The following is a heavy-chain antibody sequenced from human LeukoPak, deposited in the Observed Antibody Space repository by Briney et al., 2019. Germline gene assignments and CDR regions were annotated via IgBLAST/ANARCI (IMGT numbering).Heavy chain of an antibody. CDR3: AKKSVAAIPPIY. D-gene: IGHD2-21*02. V-gene: IGHV3-23*01. CDR1: GFTFSSYA. CDR2: ATGSGGST. J-gene: IGHJ4*02. Sequence: PGGSLRLSCAASGFTFSSYAMSWVRQAPGKGLEWVSGATGSGGSTYYADSVKGRFTISRDNSKNTLYLQMNSLRAEDTAVYYCAKKSVAAIPPIYWGQGALVTVSS.